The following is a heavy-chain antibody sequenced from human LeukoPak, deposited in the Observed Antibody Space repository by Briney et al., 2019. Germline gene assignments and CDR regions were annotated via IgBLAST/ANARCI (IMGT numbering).Heavy chain of an antibody. CDR3: ARRPSGYYYFDAFDI. J-gene: IGHJ3*02. CDR2: ISAYNGNT. V-gene: IGHV1-18*04. CDR1: GYSFTSYW. D-gene: IGHD3-22*01. Sequence: GESLKISCKGSGYSFTSYWIGWVRQAPGQGLEWMGWISAYNGNTNYAQKLQGRVTMTTDTSTSTAYMELSSLRSEDTAVYYCARRPSGYYYFDAFDIWGQGTMVTVSS.